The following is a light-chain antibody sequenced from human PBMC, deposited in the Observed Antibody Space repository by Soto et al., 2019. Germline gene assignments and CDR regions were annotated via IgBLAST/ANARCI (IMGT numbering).Light chain of an antibody. Sequence: TQMTKTPSTQLASLGDRVTIACGAGQPIRSSFAWDQQQPGKAPSLLTFAADNLQDEVPSRFSVIGSGRDFSLTVIRLQSAYFATCDVQQRYDMTGTFRQGTKVHIK. CDR3: QQRYDMTGT. CDR2: AAD. V-gene: IGKV1-39*01. J-gene: IGKJ1*01. CDR1: QPIRSS.